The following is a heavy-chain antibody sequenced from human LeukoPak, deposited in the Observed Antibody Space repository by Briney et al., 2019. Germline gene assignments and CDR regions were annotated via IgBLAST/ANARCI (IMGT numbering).Heavy chain of an antibody. D-gene: IGHD6-19*01. CDR2: INSDGSST. J-gene: IGHJ4*02. V-gene: IGHV3-74*01. CDR3: ARGGRIAVAGTIDY. Sequence: PGGSLRLSCAASGFTFSSYWMHWVRQAPGKGLVWVSRINSDGSSTSYADSVKGRFTISRDSAKNTLYLQMSSLRAEDTAVYYCARGGRIAVAGTIDYWGQGTLVTVSS. CDR1: GFTFSSYW.